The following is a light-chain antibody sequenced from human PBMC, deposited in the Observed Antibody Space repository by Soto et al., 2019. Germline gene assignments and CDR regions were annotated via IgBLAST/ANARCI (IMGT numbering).Light chain of an antibody. CDR3: QQSSNWHGVT. Sequence: EIVLTQSPATMSLSPGERATLSCRASQGVSSYLAWYQQKPGQAPRLLLYDASNRATGIPARFSGSGPGTDFTLTISILEPEDFAVYYCQQSSNWHGVTFGQGTRLEIK. V-gene: IGKV3D-11*01. J-gene: IGKJ5*01. CDR1: QGVSSY. CDR2: DAS.